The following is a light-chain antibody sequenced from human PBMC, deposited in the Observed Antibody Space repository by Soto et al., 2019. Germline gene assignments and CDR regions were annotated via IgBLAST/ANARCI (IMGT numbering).Light chain of an antibody. V-gene: IGKV1-39*01. J-gene: IGKJ4*01. CDR3: QQSFGNPRT. CDR2: LAS. Sequence: IQMTQSPSSLSASLGNRVTVTCRASQKIHNFVSWYQRKPGQAPKLLIFLASTLENGVPSRFGGSGSGTDFTLTISSLQPEDFATYYCQQSFGNPRTFGGGTKVDIK. CDR1: QKIHNF.